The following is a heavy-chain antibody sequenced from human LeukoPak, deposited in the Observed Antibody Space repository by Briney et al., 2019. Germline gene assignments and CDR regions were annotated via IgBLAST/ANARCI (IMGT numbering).Heavy chain of an antibody. CDR3: VRVTFAVFDF. CDR2: IRKRLDSYST. V-gene: IGHV3-72*01. J-gene: IGHJ3*01. CDR1: GFTFNDHY. Sequence: GGSLRLSCAGSGFTFNDHYMDWVRQAPGKGLEWIGRIRKRLDSYSTEYGASVKGRFTISRDDSKNSLYLQMNSLKIEDTAIYFCVRVTFAVFDFWGQGTMVTVSS. D-gene: IGHD3-3*01.